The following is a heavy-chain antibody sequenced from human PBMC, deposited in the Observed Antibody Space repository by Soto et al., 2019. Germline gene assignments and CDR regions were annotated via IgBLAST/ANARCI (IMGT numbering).Heavy chain of an antibody. CDR3: ARDRGGYGPPDV. D-gene: IGHD3-10*01. CDR2: ISGSSGYT. Sequence: QVQLVESGGGLVKPGGSLRLSCAASGFSFSDSYMSWVRQAPGKGLEWVAYISGSSGYTGYADSVKGRFTISRDNAKNSLYLKMNILRVEDTAVYYCARDRGGYGPPDVWGQGTTVTVSS. CDR1: GFSFSDSY. J-gene: IGHJ6*02. V-gene: IGHV3-11*06.